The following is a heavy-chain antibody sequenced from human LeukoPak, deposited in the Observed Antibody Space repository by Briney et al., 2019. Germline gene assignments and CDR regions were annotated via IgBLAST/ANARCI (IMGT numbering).Heavy chain of an antibody. Sequence: PGRSLRLSCAASGFTFSSYAMHWVRQAPGKGLEWVAVISYDGNNRYYADSVKGRFTISRDNSKNTLYLQMNSLRAEDTAVYYCARGERDCSGGSCLLYGMDVWGQGTTVTVSS. CDR1: GFTFSSYA. CDR3: ARGERDCSGGSCLLYGMDV. D-gene: IGHD2-15*01. CDR2: ISYDGNNR. J-gene: IGHJ6*02. V-gene: IGHV3-30-3*01.